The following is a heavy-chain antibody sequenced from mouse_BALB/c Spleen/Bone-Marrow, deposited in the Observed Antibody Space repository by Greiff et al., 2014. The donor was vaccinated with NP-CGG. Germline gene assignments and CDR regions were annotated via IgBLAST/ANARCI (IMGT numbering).Heavy chain of an antibody. V-gene: IGHV1-80*01. CDR3: ARYDPIRVDYAMDY. J-gene: IGHJ4*01. D-gene: IGHD1-1*01. CDR1: GYAFSSYW. Sequence: VQLQQSGAELVRPGSSVKISCKASGYAFSSYWMNWVKQRPGQGLEWIGQIYPGDGDTNYNGKFKGKATLTADKSSNTAYMQLSSLHSEDSAFYFCARYDPIRVDYAMDYWGQGTSVTVPS. CDR2: IYPGDGDT.